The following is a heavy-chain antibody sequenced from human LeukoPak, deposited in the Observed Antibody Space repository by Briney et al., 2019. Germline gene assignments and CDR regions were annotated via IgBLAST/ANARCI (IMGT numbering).Heavy chain of an antibody. CDR3: ARGRPHGNDY. Sequence: PGRSLRLSCAASGFTFDDYAMHWVRQAPGKGLEWVSGISWNSGSTTYADSVKGRFSISRDNAKNTLYLQMNSLRVEDTAVYYCARGRPHGNDYWGQGTLVTVSS. CDR1: GFTFDDYA. D-gene: IGHD4-23*01. V-gene: IGHV3-9*01. J-gene: IGHJ4*02. CDR2: ISWNSGST.